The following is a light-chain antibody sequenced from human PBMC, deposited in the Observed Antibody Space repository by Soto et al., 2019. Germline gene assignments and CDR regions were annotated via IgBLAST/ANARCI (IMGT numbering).Light chain of an antibody. V-gene: IGKV3-20*01. CDR2: GAS. CDR1: QSVRNNY. CDR3: QQYGSSPPDT. J-gene: IGKJ2*01. Sequence: IVLAQSPGSRSFSPGERATLSCKASQSVRNNYLAWYQQKPGQAPRLLISGASRRATGIPDRFSASGYGTDFTLNITSLESEDFAIYYCQQYGSSPPDTCGQGTKVDIK.